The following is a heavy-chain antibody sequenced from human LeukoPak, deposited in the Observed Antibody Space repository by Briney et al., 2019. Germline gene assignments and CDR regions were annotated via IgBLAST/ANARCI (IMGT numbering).Heavy chain of an antibody. CDR2: ISDSGGST. D-gene: IGHD2-8*01. CDR3: AKDAVYCSNGVCYPPEEYFQH. J-gene: IGHJ1*01. V-gene: IGHV3-23*01. CDR1: GFTFSCYA. Sequence: GGSLRLSCAASGFTFSCYAMSWVRQAPGKGLEWVSAISDSGGSTYYADSVKGRFTISRDNSKNTLYLQMNSLRAEDTAVYYCAKDAVYCSNGVCYPPEEYFQHWGQGTLVTVSS.